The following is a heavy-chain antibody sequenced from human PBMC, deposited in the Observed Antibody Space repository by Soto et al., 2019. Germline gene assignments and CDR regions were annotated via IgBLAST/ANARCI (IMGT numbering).Heavy chain of an antibody. V-gene: IGHV1-18*01. D-gene: IGHD3-3*01. J-gene: IGHJ3*02. Sequence: ASVKVSCKASGYTFTSYGISCVRQAPGQGLEWMGWISAYNGNTNYAQKLQGRVTMTTDTSTSTAYMELRSLRSAAGTAVYYCARDAWDFGVVPNAFDIWGQGTMVTVSS. CDR3: ARDAWDFGVVPNAFDI. CDR1: GYTFTSYG. CDR2: ISAYNGNT.